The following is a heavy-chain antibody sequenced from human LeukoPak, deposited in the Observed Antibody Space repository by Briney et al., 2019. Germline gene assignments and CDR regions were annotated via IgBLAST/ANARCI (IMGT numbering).Heavy chain of an antibody. CDR3: ARADYGDYGTSNWFDP. V-gene: IGHV4-4*02. CDR1: GVSISSSNW. D-gene: IGHD4-17*01. J-gene: IGHJ5*02. CDR2: IYHSGST. Sequence: SETLSLACAVSGVSISSSNWWSWVRQPPGKGLEWIGEIYHSGSTNYNPSLKSRVTISVDKSENQFSLKLSSVTAADTAVYYCARADYGDYGTSNWFDPWGQGTLVTVSS.